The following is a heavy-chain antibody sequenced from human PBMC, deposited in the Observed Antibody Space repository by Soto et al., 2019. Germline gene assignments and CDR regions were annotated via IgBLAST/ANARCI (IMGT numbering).Heavy chain of an antibody. CDR2: LQDGGSI. CDR1: GFTVSNNY. Sequence: EVLLEESGGGFVQPGGSLRLSCAASGFTVSNNYMTWVRQAPGKGLEWVAVLQDGGSISYADSVSDRLTISRDNSKNTVFLEMNNLRPEDTAVYFCARGEGSGSNALGHWGQGTLVTVSS. CDR3: ARGEGSGSNALGH. D-gene: IGHD3-16*01. J-gene: IGHJ4*02. V-gene: IGHV3-66*01.